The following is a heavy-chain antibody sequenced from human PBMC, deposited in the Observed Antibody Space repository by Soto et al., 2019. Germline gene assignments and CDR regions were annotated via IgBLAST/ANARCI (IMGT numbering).Heavy chain of an antibody. CDR2: IWYDGSNK. CDR3: ARLYDSRGFDAFDI. V-gene: IGHV3-33*01. J-gene: IGHJ3*02. Sequence: GSLRLSCAASGFTFSSYGMHWVRQAPGKGLEWVAVIWYDGSNKYYADSVKGRFTISRDNSKNTLYLQMNSLRAEDTAVYYCARLYDSRGFDAFDIRGQGTMVTVSS. CDR1: GFTFSSYG. D-gene: IGHD3-22*01.